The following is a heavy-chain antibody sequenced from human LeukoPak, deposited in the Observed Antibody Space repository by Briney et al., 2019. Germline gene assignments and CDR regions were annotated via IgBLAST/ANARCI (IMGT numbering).Heavy chain of an antibody. D-gene: IGHD3-10*01. V-gene: IGHV3-11*01. CDR1: GFTFDDYY. Sequence: GGSLRLSCAASGFTFDDYYMNWIRQAPGKGLEWISCISLSGTTTHYADSVKGRFTISRDNAKNSLYLQMNSLRAEDTALYHCARDLARGGSHARLNYYMDVWGKGTTVTVSS. CDR2: ISLSGTTT. J-gene: IGHJ6*03. CDR3: ARDLARGGSHARLNYYMDV.